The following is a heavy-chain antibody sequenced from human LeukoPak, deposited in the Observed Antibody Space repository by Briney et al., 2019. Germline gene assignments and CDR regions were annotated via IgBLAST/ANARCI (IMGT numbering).Heavy chain of an antibody. CDR2: ISSSGSTI. D-gene: IGHD4-11*01. CDR1: GFTFSDYY. Sequence: GGSLRLSCAASGFTFSDYYMSWIRQAPGKGLEWVSYISSSGSTIYYADSVKGRFTISRDNAKNSLYLQMNSLRAEDTSVYYCARVLYSNYLEYWGQGTLVTVSS. CDR3: ARVLYSNYLEY. V-gene: IGHV3-11*04. J-gene: IGHJ4*02.